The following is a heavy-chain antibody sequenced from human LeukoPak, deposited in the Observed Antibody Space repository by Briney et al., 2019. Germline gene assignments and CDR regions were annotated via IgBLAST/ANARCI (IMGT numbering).Heavy chain of an antibody. D-gene: IGHD3-10*01. V-gene: IGHV5-51*01. Sequence: GESLKISCKGSGYSFTSYWIGWVRQMPGKGLEWMGIIYPGDSDTRYSPSFQGQVTISADKSISTAYLQWSSLKASDTDMYYCARHLKSPRSYGSGKGNWFDPWGQGTLVTVSS. CDR3: ARHLKSPRSYGSGKGNWFDP. J-gene: IGHJ5*02. CDR2: IYPGDSDT. CDR1: GYSFTSYW.